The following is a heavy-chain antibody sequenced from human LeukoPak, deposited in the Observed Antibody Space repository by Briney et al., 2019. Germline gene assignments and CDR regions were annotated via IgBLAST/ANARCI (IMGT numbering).Heavy chain of an antibody. J-gene: IGHJ4*02. CDR2: IYYSGST. Sequence: SETLSLTCTVSGGSISSYYWSWIRQPPGKGLEWIGYIYYSGSTNYNPSLKSRVTISVDTSKNQFSLKLSSVTAADTAVYYCARKDGYSYGYNYWGQGTLVTASS. CDR3: ARKDGYSYGYNY. D-gene: IGHD5-18*01. CDR1: GGSISSYY. V-gene: IGHV4-59*01.